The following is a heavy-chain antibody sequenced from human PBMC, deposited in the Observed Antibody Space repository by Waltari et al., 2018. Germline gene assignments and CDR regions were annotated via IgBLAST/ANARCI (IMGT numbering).Heavy chain of an antibody. Sequence: QVQLQQWGAGLLKPSETLSLTCAVYGGSFSGYYWSWIRQPPGKGLEWIGEINHSGSTNYNPSLKSRVTISVDTSKNQFSLKLSSVTAADTAVYYCAREGADYVWGSYRGFDYWGQGTLVTVSS. V-gene: IGHV4-34*01. J-gene: IGHJ4*02. CDR3: AREGADYVWGSYRGFDY. CDR1: GGSFSGYY. D-gene: IGHD3-16*02. CDR2: INHSGST.